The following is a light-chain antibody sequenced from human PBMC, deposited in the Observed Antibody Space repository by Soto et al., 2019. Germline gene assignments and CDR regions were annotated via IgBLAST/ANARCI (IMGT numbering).Light chain of an antibody. Sequence: DVVMTQSPLSLAVTLGQPASISCRSSQSLLYSDGNTHLNWFHQRPGQSPWRLIYKVSNRDSGVPDRISGSGSGTDFTLKIIRVEAEDVGVYYCMQGTHWPPYTFGQGTKLEIK. V-gene: IGKV2-30*01. CDR3: MQGTHWPPYT. J-gene: IGKJ2*01. CDR1: QSLLYSDGNTH. CDR2: KVS.